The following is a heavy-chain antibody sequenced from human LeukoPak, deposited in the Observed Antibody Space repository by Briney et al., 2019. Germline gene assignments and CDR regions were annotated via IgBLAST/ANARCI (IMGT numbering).Heavy chain of an antibody. CDR3: ARGATRFSSGLWYNFDY. CDR1: GFTFSSFG. Sequence: GGSLRLSCAASGFTFSSFGMHWVRQAPGKGLEWVAVVSYAGSNEYYADSVKGRFTISRDNSKNTLYLQINSLRAEDTAVYFCARGATRFSSGLWYNFDYWGQGTLVTVSS. CDR2: VSYAGSNE. V-gene: IGHV3-30*19. D-gene: IGHD6-19*01. J-gene: IGHJ4*02.